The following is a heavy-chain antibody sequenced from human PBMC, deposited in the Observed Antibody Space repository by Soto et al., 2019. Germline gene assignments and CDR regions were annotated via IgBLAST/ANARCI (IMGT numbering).Heavy chain of an antibody. D-gene: IGHD2-15*01. Sequence: EMQLVESGGGLVQPGGSLRLSCAASGFTFNNYDIYWVRQATGKGLEWVSTIGRAGDTYYSDSVKGRFTISRYVAENSLYLQMNSLKAGDKAVYYCARNGGGLDCWGQGTLVTVSS. CDR1: GFTFNNYD. V-gene: IGHV3-13*01. J-gene: IGHJ4*02. CDR2: IGRAGDT. CDR3: ARNGGGLDC.